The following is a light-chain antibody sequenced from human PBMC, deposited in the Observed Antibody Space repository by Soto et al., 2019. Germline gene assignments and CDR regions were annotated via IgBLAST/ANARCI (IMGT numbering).Light chain of an antibody. CDR3: QQYNTYPRT. J-gene: IGKJ4*01. CDR1: QSISTW. CDR2: KAS. Sequence: DIQMTQSPSTLSASVGDRVTITCRASQSISTWLAWYQQKAGKAPKLLIYKASSLEGGVPSRFSGSGSGTEFNITISSLQPDDFATYYCQQYNTYPRTFGGGTTVDIK. V-gene: IGKV1-5*03.